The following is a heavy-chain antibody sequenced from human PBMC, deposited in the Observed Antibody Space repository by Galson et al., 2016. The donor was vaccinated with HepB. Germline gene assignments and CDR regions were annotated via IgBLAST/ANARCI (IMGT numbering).Heavy chain of an antibody. V-gene: IGHV1-8*01. Sequence: SVKVSCKASGYTFTSYDLNWVRQATGQGLEWMGWMDPHSGTTGYAPKFQGRITMTTNTSISTAYMELSSLGSEDTAVYYCARVPPLYSYGYGPGDNWGQGTLVTVSS. CDR2: MDPHSGTT. J-gene: IGHJ4*02. D-gene: IGHD5-18*01. CDR3: ARVPPLYSYGYGPGDN. CDR1: GYTFTSYD.